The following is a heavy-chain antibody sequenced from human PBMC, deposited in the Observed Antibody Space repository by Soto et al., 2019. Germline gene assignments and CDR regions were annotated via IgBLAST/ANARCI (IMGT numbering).Heavy chain of an antibody. V-gene: IGHV3-33*01. CDR1: GFTFSSYG. D-gene: IGHD5-18*01. CDR3: AREGPYPRLPRNAFDI. Sequence: PGGSLRLSCAASGFTFSSYGMHWVRQAPGKGLEWVAVIWYDGSNKYYADSVKGRFTISRDNSKNTLYLQMNSLRAEDTAVYYCAREGPYPRLPRNAFDIWGQGTMVTVSS. J-gene: IGHJ3*02. CDR2: IWYDGSNK.